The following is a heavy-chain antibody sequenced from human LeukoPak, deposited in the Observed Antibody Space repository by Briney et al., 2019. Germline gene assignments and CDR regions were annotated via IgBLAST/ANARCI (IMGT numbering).Heavy chain of an antibody. CDR2: IYTSGST. D-gene: IGHD4-17*01. CDR1: GGSISSYY. V-gene: IGHV4-4*07. Sequence: SETLSLTCTVSGGSISSYYWSWIRQPAGKGLEWIGRIYTSGSTNYNPSLKSRVTMSVDTSKNQFSLKLSSVTAADTAVYYCASRLRLGHYYYYYYMDVWGKGTTVTVSS. CDR3: ASRLRLGHYYYYYYMDV. J-gene: IGHJ6*03.